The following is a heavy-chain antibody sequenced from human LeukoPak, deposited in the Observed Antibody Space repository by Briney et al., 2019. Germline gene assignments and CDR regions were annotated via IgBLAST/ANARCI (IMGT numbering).Heavy chain of an antibody. CDR1: VVSITGSGYY. J-gene: IGHJ3*02. CDR2: IFYSGRT. CDR3: ARPVATIRIDAFDI. Sequence: PPGTLSLTCTVSVVSITGSGYYGGWISQPPGKGLELVGRIFYSGRTSYNPSLKSRVTISVDTSKNQFSLELSSVTAADTAVYYCARPVATIRIDAFDIWGQGTMVTVSS. D-gene: IGHD5-12*01. V-gene: IGHV4-39*01.